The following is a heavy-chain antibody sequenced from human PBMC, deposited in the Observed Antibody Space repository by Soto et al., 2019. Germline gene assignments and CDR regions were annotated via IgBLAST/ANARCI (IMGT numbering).Heavy chain of an antibody. CDR3: ARGGRSGLRLGEFSLSREFDY. CDR2: INHSGST. D-gene: IGHD3-16*02. Sequence: PSETLSLTCAVYGGSFSGYYWSWIRQPPGKGLEWIGEINHSGSTNYNPSLKSRVTISVDTSKNQFSLKLSSVTATDTAVYYCARGGRSGLRLGEFSLSREFDYWGQGTLVTVSS. J-gene: IGHJ4*02. V-gene: IGHV4-34*01. CDR1: GGSFSGYY.